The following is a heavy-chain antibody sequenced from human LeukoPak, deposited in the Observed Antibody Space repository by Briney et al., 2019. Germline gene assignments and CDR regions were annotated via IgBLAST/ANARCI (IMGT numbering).Heavy chain of an antibody. D-gene: IGHD3-10*01. CDR3: ARSLYYYGSGSRRHYYYYYYMDV. V-gene: IGHV4-4*09. J-gene: IGHJ6*03. CDR1: GGSISSYY. Sequence: PSETLSLTSTVSGGSISSYYWSWIRQPPGKGLEWIGYIYSSGSTNYNPSLKSRVTISVDTSKNQFSLKLSSVTAADTAVYYCARSLYYYGSGSRRHYYYYYYMDVWGKGTTVTVSS. CDR2: IYSSGST.